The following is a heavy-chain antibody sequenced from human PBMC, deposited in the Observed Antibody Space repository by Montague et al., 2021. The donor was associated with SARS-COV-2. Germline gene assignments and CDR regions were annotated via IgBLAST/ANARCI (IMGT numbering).Heavy chain of an antibody. CDR3: ARGRVTRAGFDY. Sequence: SETLSLTCTVSGYFIGTGYYWCWIRQSPGKGLEWIGSNYLRGNAYYNPSLNSRVTISLDTSNNQFSLRLTSVTTSDTAVYYCARGRVTRAGFDYWGQGIRVIVSS. V-gene: IGHV4-38-2*02. D-gene: IGHD2-21*02. CDR1: GYFIGTGYY. CDR2: NYLRGNA. J-gene: IGHJ4*02.